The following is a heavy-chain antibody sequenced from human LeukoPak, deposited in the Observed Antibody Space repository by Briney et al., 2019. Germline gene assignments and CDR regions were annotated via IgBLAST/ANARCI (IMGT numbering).Heavy chain of an antibody. Sequence: PGGSLRLSCAASGFPFSSYGMHWFRQPPARGLEWVARLVYDARSDYANSVKGRFSISRDDSKNTLFLDMSNLRVEDTALYYCARDLSAAFDFWGQGVLVTVSS. CDR1: GFPFSSYG. V-gene: IGHV3-33*01. J-gene: IGHJ4*02. CDR2: LVYDARSD. CDR3: ARDLSAAFDF. D-gene: IGHD6-19*01.